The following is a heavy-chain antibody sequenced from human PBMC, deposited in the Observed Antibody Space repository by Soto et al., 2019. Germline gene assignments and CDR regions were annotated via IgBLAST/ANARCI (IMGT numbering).Heavy chain of an antibody. CDR1: GGPFSSSA. D-gene: IGHD3-3*01. CDR3: ARGSICGGRPTPAACDP. CDR2: SIPIFGTA. J-gene: IGHJ5*02. Sequence: QVQLVQSGAEVKKPGSSVKVSCKASGGPFSSSAISWVRQAPGQGLAWMGGSIPIFGTATYAQKFQGRVTITADESTSTAYRERSSRRSEDTAVYDGARGSICGGRPTPAACDPWGQGTLVTVSS. V-gene: IGHV1-69*01.